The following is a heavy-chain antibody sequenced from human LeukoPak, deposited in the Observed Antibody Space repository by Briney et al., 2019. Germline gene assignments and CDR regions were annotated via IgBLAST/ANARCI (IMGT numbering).Heavy chain of an antibody. CDR2: IRSEAYGGTT. CDR3: TRVGFYCGSGSYYYCYYGMDV. J-gene: IGHJ6*02. CDR1: GFTFSSYA. Sequence: GGSLRLSCAGSGFTFSSYAMSWVRQAPGKGLEWVGFIRSEAYGGTTKYAASVKGRFTFSRDDSKSIAYLQMNSLKTEDTAMYFCTRVGFYCGSGSYYYCYYGMDVWGRGTTVTVSS. D-gene: IGHD3-10*01. V-gene: IGHV3-49*04.